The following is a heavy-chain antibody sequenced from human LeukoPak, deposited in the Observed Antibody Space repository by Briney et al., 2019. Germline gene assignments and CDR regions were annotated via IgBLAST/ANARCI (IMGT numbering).Heavy chain of an antibody. D-gene: IGHD3-22*01. J-gene: IGHJ3*02. Sequence: ASVKVSCKASGYTFTSYDINWVRQATGQGVEWMGWMNPNSGNTGYAQKFQGRVTITRNTSISTAYMELSSLRSEDTAVYYCARQLWYYYDSSGPDAFDIWGQGTMVTVSS. CDR3: ARQLWYYYDSSGPDAFDI. CDR1: GYTFTSYD. V-gene: IGHV1-8*03. CDR2: MNPNSGNT.